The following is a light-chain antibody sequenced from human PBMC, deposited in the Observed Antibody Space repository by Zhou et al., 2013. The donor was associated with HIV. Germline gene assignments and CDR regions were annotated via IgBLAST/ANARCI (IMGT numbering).Light chain of an antibody. V-gene: IGKV3-20*01. CDR3: QQYGSSPIT. CDR1: QSVTSN. J-gene: IGKJ5*01. CDR2: RAS. Sequence: EIVMTQSPATLSVSPGERATLSCRASQSVTSNLAWYQQKPGQGPRLLIYRASARETGIPGRFSGSGSGTDFTLTISRLEPEDFAVYYCQQYGSSPITFGQGTRLEIK.